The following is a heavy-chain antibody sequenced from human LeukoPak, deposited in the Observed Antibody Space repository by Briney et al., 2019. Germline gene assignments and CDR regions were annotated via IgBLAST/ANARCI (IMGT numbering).Heavy chain of an antibody. Sequence: GGSLRLSCAASGFTFSSYWMSWVRQAPGKGLEWVANIKQDGSEKYYVDSVKGRFTISRDNAKNSLYLQMNSLRAADTAVYYCAKGYRNHLLILLDSWGQGTLVTVSS. CDR3: AKGYRNHLLILLDS. D-gene: IGHD3-16*01. J-gene: IGHJ5*01. CDR2: IKQDGSEK. CDR1: GFTFSSYW. V-gene: IGHV3-7*01.